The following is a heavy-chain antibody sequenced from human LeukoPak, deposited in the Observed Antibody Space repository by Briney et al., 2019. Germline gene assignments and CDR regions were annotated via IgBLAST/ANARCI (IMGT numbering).Heavy chain of an antibody. Sequence: GGSLRLSCAASGITFSSYSMNWVRQAPGKGLEWVSCISSSSSYIYYADSVKGRFTISRDNAKNSLYLQMNSLRAEDTAVYYCARGLNWKYGWFDPWGQGTLVTVSS. D-gene: IGHD1-7*01. CDR2: ISSSSSYI. V-gene: IGHV3-21*01. CDR1: GITFSSYS. CDR3: ARGLNWKYGWFDP. J-gene: IGHJ5*02.